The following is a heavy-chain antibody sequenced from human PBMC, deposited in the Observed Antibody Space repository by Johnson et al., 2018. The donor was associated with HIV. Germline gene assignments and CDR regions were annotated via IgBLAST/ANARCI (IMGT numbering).Heavy chain of an antibody. CDR3: ARGYGVVIAFLDAFDI. J-gene: IGHJ3*02. D-gene: IGHD2-21*01. V-gene: IGHV3-30-3*01. Sequence: QVQLVESGGGVVQPGRSLRLSCAASGFTFSSYAMHWVRQAPGMGLEWVAVISYDGSNKYYADSVKGRFTISRDNSKNTLYLQMNSLRAEDTAVYYCARGYGVVIAFLDAFDIWGQGTMVTVSS. CDR1: GFTFSSYA. CDR2: ISYDGSNK.